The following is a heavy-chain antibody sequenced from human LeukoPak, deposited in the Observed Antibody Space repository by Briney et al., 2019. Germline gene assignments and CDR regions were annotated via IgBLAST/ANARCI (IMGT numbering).Heavy chain of an antibody. CDR2: IWYDGSNK. J-gene: IGHJ3*02. CDR1: GFTFSSYG. V-gene: IGHV3-33*01. D-gene: IGHD5-18*01. Sequence: GGSLRLSCAASGFTFSSYGMHWVRQAPGKGLEWVAAIWYDGSNKYYADSVKGRFTISRDNSKNTLYLQMNSLRAEDTAVYYCARDFRGYSYGNDAFDIWGQGTMVTVSS. CDR3: ARDFRGYSYGNDAFDI.